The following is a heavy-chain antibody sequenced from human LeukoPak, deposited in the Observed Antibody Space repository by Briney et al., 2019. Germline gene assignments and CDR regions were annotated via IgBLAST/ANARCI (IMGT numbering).Heavy chain of an antibody. CDR2: IYPESGGT. CDR3: SSGGAKYDY. D-gene: IGHD2-21*01. Sequence: ASVKVSCTTSGFTFTGYYLHWVRQAPGQGLEWMGWIYPESGGTNYAQKFQGRVTMTRDASSSTAYLELSRLRSDDTAVYYCSSGGAKYDYWGQGTRVTVSS. V-gene: IGHV1-2*02. J-gene: IGHJ4*02. CDR1: GFTFTGYY.